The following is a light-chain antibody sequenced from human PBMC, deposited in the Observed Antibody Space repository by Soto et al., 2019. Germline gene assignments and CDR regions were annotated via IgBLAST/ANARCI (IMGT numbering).Light chain of an antibody. CDR2: NAF. Sequence: DIQMTQSPSTLSASVGARVPITCRASQSISSWLAWYQQKPGKAPKLLIYNAFNLEGGVPSRFSGSGFGTEFTLTISSLQPDDFATYYCQQYNGYSRTVGQGTKVDNK. CDR3: QQYNGYSRT. J-gene: IGKJ1*01. CDR1: QSISSW. V-gene: IGKV1-5*01.